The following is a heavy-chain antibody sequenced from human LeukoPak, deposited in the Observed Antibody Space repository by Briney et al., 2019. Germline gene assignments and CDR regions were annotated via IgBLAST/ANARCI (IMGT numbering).Heavy chain of an antibody. Sequence: SETLSLTCTVSGGSISSYFWSWIRQPPGKGLEWIASIHYSENTNYNPSLKSRVTISVDTSKNQFSLKLSSVTAADTAVYYCARDRRWELLHAFDIWGQGTMVTVSS. CDR2: IHYSENT. D-gene: IGHD1-26*01. CDR1: GGSISSYF. CDR3: ARDRRWELLHAFDI. V-gene: IGHV4-59*01. J-gene: IGHJ3*02.